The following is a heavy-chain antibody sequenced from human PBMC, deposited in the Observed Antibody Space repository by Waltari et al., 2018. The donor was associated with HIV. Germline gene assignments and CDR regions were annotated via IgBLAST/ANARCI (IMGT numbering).Heavy chain of an antibody. V-gene: IGHV4-31*03. Sequence: QVQLQESGPGLVKPSQTLSLTCTVSGCSISSGGYSWSWISQPPGQGLEWIGYIYYSGSTYYNPSLKSRVTISVDTSKNQFSLKLSSVTAADTAVYYCARELWGALGGYFDYWGQGTLVTVSS. CDR2: IYYSGST. J-gene: IGHJ4*02. CDR3: ARELWGALGGYFDY. D-gene: IGHD1-26*01. CDR1: GCSISSGGYS.